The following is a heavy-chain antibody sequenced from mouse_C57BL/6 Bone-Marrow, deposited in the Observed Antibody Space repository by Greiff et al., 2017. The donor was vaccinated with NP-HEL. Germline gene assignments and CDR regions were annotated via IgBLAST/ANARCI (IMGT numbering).Heavy chain of an antibody. CDR2: INPSTGGT. J-gene: IGHJ2*01. Sequence: EVQLQESGPELVKPGASVKISCKASGYSFTGYYMNWVKQSPEKSLEWIGEINPSTGGTTYNQKFKAKATLTVDKSSSTAYMQLKSLTSEDSAVYYCARSGCYGSSQYYFDGWGKGTTLTVSS. V-gene: IGHV1-42*01. CDR3: ARSGCYGSSQYYFDG. D-gene: IGHD1-1*01. CDR1: GYSFTGYY.